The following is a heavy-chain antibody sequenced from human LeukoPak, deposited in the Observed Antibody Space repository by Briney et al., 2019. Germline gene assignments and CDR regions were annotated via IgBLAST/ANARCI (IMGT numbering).Heavy chain of an antibody. Sequence: PGGSLRLSCAASGFTFSSHSLNWVRRAPGKGLEWVSVISGSGGTTYYADSVKGRFTISRDSSKNTLYLQMNSLRAEDTAVYYCAKVSGGGLYYDGMDVWGQGTTVTVSS. D-gene: IGHD1-14*01. V-gene: IGHV3-23*01. CDR3: AKVSGGGLYYDGMDV. CDR2: ISGSGGTT. J-gene: IGHJ6*02. CDR1: GFTFSSHS.